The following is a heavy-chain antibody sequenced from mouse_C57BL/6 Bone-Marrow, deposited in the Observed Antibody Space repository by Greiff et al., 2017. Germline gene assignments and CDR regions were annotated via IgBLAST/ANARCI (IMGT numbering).Heavy chain of an antibody. V-gene: IGHV3-6*01. CDR3: ARGSIPFDY. J-gene: IGHJ2*01. CDR1: GYSITSGYY. CDR2: ISYDGSN. Sequence: VQLKESGPGLVKPSQSLSLTCSVTGYSITSGYYWNWIRQFPGNKLEWMGYISYDGSNNYNPSLKNRISITRDTSKNQFFLKFNSVTTEDTATYYGARGSIPFDYWGQGTTLTVSS. D-gene: IGHD2-10*02.